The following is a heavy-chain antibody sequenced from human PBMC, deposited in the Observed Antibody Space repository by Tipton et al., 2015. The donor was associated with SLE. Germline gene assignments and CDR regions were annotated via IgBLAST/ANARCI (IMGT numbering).Heavy chain of an antibody. Sequence: TLSLTCTVSGGSISSSSYYWGWIRQPPGKGLEWIGSIYYSGSTYYNPSLKSRVPISIDTSKNQFSLKLSSMTAADTAVYYCARVKDYHLWVDPWGQGTLVTVSS. J-gene: IGHJ5*02. V-gene: IGHV4-39*07. CDR1: GGSISSSSYY. CDR2: IYYSGST. CDR3: ARVKDYHLWVDP. D-gene: IGHD4-11*01.